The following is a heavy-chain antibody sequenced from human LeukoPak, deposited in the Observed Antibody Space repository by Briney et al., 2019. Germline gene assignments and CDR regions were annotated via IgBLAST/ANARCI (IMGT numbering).Heavy chain of an antibody. J-gene: IGHJ4*02. CDR3: ARLSGNSPAAYFDC. Sequence: SETLSLTCTVSGGSISSSSYYWGWIRQPPGEGLEWIGSIYYSGNTYYTPSLKSRVTISVDTSKNQFSLKLSSVTAADTAVYYCARLSGNSPAAYFDCWGQGTLVTVSS. V-gene: IGHV4-39*01. D-gene: IGHD4-23*01. CDR2: IYYSGNT. CDR1: GGSISSSSYY.